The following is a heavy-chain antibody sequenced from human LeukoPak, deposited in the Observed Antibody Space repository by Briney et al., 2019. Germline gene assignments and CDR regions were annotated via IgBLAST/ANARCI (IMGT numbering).Heavy chain of an antibody. CDR1: GFTFSSYA. CDR2: ISGSGGST. V-gene: IGHV3-23*01. D-gene: IGHD6-19*01. Sequence: GGSLRLSCAASGFTFSSYAMSWVRQAPGKGLEWVSAISGSGGSTYYADSVKGRFTISRDNSKNTLYLQMNSLRAEDTAVYYCAKHLPGIAVAGTPRDYWGQGTLVTVSS. J-gene: IGHJ4*02. CDR3: AKHLPGIAVAGTPRDY.